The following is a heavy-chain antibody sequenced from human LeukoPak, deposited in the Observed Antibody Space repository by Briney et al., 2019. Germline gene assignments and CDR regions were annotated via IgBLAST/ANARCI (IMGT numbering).Heavy chain of an antibody. D-gene: IGHD1-7*01. J-gene: IGHJ6*02. Sequence: ASVKVSCTASGYTFTSYDINWVRQATGQGLEWMGWMNPNSGNTGYAQKFQGRVTMTRNTSISTAYMELSSLRSEDTAVYYCARVITGTTYYYYYYGMDVWGQGTTVTVSS. CDR1: GYTFTSYD. V-gene: IGHV1-8*01. CDR3: ARVITGTTYYYYYYGMDV. CDR2: MNPNSGNT.